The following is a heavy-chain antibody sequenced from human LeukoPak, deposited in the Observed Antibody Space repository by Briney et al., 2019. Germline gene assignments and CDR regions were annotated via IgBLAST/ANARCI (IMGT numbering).Heavy chain of an antibody. CDR1: GFTVYSNY. Sequence: GGSLRLSCAASGFTVYSNYMSWVRQAPGKGLEWVSVIYSGTSTYYADSVKGRFTISRDNSKNTLYLQMNTVRAEDTAVYYCAKDRPVLLKGFDYWGQGTLVTVSS. CDR2: IYSGTST. J-gene: IGHJ4*02. D-gene: IGHD2-21*01. V-gene: IGHV3-53*01. CDR3: AKDRPVLLKGFDY.